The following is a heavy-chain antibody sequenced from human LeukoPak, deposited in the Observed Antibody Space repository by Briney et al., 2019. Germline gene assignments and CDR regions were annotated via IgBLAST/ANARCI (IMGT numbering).Heavy chain of an antibody. V-gene: IGHV3-9*01. CDR1: GFPFDDYA. D-gene: IGHD2-15*01. J-gene: IGHJ5*02. CDR2: ISWISGSI. CDR3: SRSMVLAASWLVPCFDP. Sequence: PGRSLRLSCAASGFPFDDYAMHWARHSPGKGLEGVSGISWISGSIGYADSVKGRFTISRDNAKNSLYLQMNSLRADDTALYYCSRSMVLAASWLVPCFDPWGQGTLVTVSS.